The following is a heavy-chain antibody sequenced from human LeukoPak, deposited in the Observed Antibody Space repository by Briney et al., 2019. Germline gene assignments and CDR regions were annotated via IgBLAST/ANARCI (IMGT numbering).Heavy chain of an antibody. J-gene: IGHJ6*03. D-gene: IGHD4-11*01. V-gene: IGHV3-23*01. CDR3: AKVTTPIRGRYYYYMDV. Sequence: GGSLRLSCAASGFTFSSYAMSWVRQAPGKGLEWVSAISGSGGSTYYADSVKGRFTISRDNSKNTLYLQMNSLRAEDTAVYYCAKVTTPIRGRYYYYMDVWGKGTTVTVSS. CDR1: GFTFSSYA. CDR2: ISGSGGST.